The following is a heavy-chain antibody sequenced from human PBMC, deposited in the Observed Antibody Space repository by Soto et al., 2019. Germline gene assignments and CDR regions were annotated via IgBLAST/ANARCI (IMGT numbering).Heavy chain of an antibody. D-gene: IGHD7-27*01. Sequence: GGSLRLSCAASGFTFSSYSMNWVRQAPGKGLEWVSYISSSSSTIYYADSVKGRFTISRDNAKNSLYLQMNSLRDEDTAVYYCARDPKTSGGQHWAFNYFDSWGQGTLVTVSS. CDR3: ARDPKTSGGQHWAFNYFDS. CDR1: GFTFSSYS. V-gene: IGHV3-48*02. CDR2: ISSSSSTI. J-gene: IGHJ4*02.